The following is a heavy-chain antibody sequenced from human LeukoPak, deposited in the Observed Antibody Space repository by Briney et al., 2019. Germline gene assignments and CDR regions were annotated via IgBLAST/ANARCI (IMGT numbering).Heavy chain of an antibody. J-gene: IGHJ5*02. CDR1: GYTFTSYA. CDR3: ARDYSSSWYNWFDP. D-gene: IGHD6-13*01. V-gene: IGHV1-3*01. CDR2: INAGNGNT. Sequence: GASVKVSCKASGYTFTSYAMHWVRQAPGQRLEWMGWINAGNGNTKCSQKFQGRVTITRDTSASTAYMELSSLRSEDTAVYYCARDYSSSWYNWFDPWGQGTLVTVSS.